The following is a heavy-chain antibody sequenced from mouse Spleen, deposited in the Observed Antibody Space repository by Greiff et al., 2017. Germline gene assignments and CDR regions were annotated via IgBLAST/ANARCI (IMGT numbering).Heavy chain of an antibody. CDR3: TRIRSSSYWYFDV. CDR1: GFNIKDDY. CDR2: IDPENGDT. D-gene: IGHD1-1*01. Sequence: VQLQQSGAELVRPGASVKLSCTASGFNIKDDYMHWVKQRPEQGLEWIGWIDPENGDTEYASKFQGKATITADTSSNTAYLQLSSLTSEDTAVYYCTRIRSSSYWYFDVWGTGTTVTVSS. J-gene: IGHJ1*03. V-gene: IGHV14-4*01.